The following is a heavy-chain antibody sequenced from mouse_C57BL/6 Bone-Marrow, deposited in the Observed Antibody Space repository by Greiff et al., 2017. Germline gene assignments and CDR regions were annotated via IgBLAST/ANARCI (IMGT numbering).Heavy chain of an antibody. D-gene: IGHD2-3*01. CDR2: VDPSDSYT. CDR3: ARRWLLNAMDY. CDR1: GYTFTSYW. V-gene: IGHV1-69*01. J-gene: IGHJ4*01. Sequence: VQLQQPGAELVMPGASVKLSCKASGYTFTSYWMHWVKQRPGQGLGCIGEVDPSDSYTNYNQNFKGKTTLTVDKSSSTAYMQLSSLTSEDSAVYYCARRWLLNAMDYWGQGTSVTVSS.